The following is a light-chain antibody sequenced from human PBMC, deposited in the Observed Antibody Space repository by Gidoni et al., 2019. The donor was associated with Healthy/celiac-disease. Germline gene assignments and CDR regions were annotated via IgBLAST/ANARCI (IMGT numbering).Light chain of an antibody. CDR1: QSVLYSSNNKNY. J-gene: IGKJ3*01. Sequence: DIVMTQSPDSLAVSLGERATINFKSSQSVLYSSNNKNYLAWYQQKPGQPPKLLIYWASTRESGVPDRFSGSGSGTDFTLTISSLQAEDVAVYYCKKYYSTPFTFGPGTKVDIK. CDR3: KKYYSTPFT. V-gene: IGKV4-1*01. CDR2: WAS.